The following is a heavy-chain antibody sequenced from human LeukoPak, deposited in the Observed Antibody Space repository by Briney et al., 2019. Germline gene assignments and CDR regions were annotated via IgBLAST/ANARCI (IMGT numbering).Heavy chain of an antibody. D-gene: IGHD3-22*01. CDR3: ATVYDSSGYYPF. CDR1: GGSFSGYY. V-gene: IGHV4-34*01. CDR2: INHSGGT. J-gene: IGHJ4*02. Sequence: PSETLPLTCAVYGGSFSGYYWSWIRQPPGKGLEWIGEINHSGGTNYNPSLKSRVTISVDTSKNQFSLKLSSVTAADAAVYYCATVYDSSGYYPFWGQGTLVTVSS.